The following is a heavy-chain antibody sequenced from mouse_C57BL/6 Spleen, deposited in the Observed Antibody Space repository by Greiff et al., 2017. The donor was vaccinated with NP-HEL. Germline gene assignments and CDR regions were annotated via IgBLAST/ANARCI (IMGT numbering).Heavy chain of an antibody. V-gene: IGHV1-15*01. J-gene: IGHJ2*01. CDR1: GFNIKDYY. CDR2: IDPETGGT. CDR3: TRFASYYFDY. Sequence: QVQLQQSGAELVKPGASVKLSCTASGFNIKDYYMHWVKQTPVHGLEWIGAIDPETGGTAYNQKFKGKAILTADKSSSTAYMELRSLTSEDSAVYYCTRFASYYFDYWGQGTTLTVSS.